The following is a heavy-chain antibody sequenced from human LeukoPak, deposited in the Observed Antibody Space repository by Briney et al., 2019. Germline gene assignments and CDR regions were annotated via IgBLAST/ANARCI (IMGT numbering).Heavy chain of an antibody. V-gene: IGHV1-24*01. CDR2: FDPEDGET. J-gene: IGHJ4*02. CDR3: ATDSRYTIFGVVIQFDY. Sequence: GASVKVSCKVSGYTLTELSMHWVRQAPGKGLEWMGGFDPEDGETIYAQKFQGRVTMTEDTSTDTAYMELSSLRSEDTAVYYCATDSRYTIFGVVIQFDYWGQGTLVTVSS. CDR1: GYTLTELS. D-gene: IGHD3-3*01.